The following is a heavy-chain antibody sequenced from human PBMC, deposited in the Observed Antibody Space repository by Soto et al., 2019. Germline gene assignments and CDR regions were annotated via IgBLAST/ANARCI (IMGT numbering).Heavy chain of an antibody. V-gene: IGHV4-59*12. D-gene: IGHD6-6*01. CDR1: GGSISSDC. CDR2: NYYSGIT. J-gene: IGHJ6*02. CDR3: ARGSSIAGLYYGMDV. Sequence: SETLSLTCTVSGGSISSDCWSWIRQPPGKGLEWIGYNYYSGITYYNPSLKSRVTISLDTSRNQLSLKLSSVTAADTAVYYCARGSSIAGLYYGMDVWGQGTTVTVSS.